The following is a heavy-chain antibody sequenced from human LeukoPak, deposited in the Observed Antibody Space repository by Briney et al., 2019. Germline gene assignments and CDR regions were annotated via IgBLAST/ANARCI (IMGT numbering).Heavy chain of an antibody. D-gene: IGHD3-10*01. Sequence: PGGSLRLSCAASGFTLSSYAMSWVRQAPGKGLEWVSAISGSGGSTYYADSVKGRFTISRDNSKNTLYLQMNSLRAEDTAVYYCAKEPSVWFGELSYYFDYWGQGTLVTVSS. CDR2: ISGSGGST. V-gene: IGHV3-23*01. CDR3: AKEPSVWFGELSYYFDY. J-gene: IGHJ4*02. CDR1: GFTLSSYA.